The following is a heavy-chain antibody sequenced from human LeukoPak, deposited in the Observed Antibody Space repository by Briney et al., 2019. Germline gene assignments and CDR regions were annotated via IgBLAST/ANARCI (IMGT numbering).Heavy chain of an antibody. V-gene: IGHV3-48*03. CDR2: ISSSGSII. CDR1: GFTFSSFE. J-gene: IGHJ6*03. CDR3: AKGAGSYSRQYYYYMDV. D-gene: IGHD3-10*01. Sequence: GGSLRLSCAASGFTFSSFEMNRVRQAPGKGLEWVSHISSSGSIIYDADSVKGRFTISRDNAKSSLYLQMNSLRAEDTAVYYCAKGAGSYSRQYYYYMDVWGNGTTVTVSS.